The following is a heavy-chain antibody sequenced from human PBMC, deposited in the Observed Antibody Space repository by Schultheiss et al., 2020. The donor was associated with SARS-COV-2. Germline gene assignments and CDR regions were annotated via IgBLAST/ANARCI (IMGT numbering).Heavy chain of an antibody. CDR1: GFSLSTSGVG. Sequence: SGPTLVKPTQTLTLTCTFSGFSLSTSGVGVGWIRQPPGKALEWLALIYWDDDKRYSPSLKSRLTITKDTSKNQVVLTMTNMDPVDTATYYCARVQGFLWFREKTNWFDPWGQGTLVTVSS. CDR2: IYWDDDK. J-gene: IGHJ5*02. CDR3: ARVQGFLWFREKTNWFDP. D-gene: IGHD3-10*01. V-gene: IGHV2-5*02.